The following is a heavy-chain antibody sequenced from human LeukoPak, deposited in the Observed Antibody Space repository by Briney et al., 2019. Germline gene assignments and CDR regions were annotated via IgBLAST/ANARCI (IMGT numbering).Heavy chain of an antibody. CDR2: IIPIFGTA. Sequence: VASVKVSCKASGGTFSSCAISWVRQAPGQGLEWMGGIIPIFGTANYAQKFQGRVTITADESTSTAYMELSSLRSEDTAVYYCARVWRFWSGYRNWFDPWGQGTLVTVSS. D-gene: IGHD3-3*01. J-gene: IGHJ5*02. CDR1: GGTFSSCA. CDR3: ARVWRFWSGYRNWFDP. V-gene: IGHV1-69*01.